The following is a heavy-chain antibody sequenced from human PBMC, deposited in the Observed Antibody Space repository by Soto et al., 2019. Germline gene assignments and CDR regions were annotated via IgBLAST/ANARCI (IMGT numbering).Heavy chain of an antibody. CDR3: ARERDRGSSIFGVGDVFDI. D-gene: IGHD3-3*01. Sequence: ASVKVSCKASGYTFTGYYMHWVRQAPGQGLEWMGWINPNSGGTNYAQKFQGRVTMTRDTSISTAYMELSRLRSDDTAVYYCARERDRGSSIFGVGDVFDIWGLGTMVTVSS. V-gene: IGHV1-2*02. CDR1: GYTFTGYY. CDR2: INPNSGGT. J-gene: IGHJ3*02.